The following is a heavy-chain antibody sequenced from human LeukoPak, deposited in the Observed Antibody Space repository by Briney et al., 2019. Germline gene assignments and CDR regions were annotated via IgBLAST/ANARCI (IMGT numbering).Heavy chain of an antibody. V-gene: IGHV1-69*04. Sequence: GASVKVSCKASGYTFTSYAISWVRQAPGQGLEWMGRIIPILGIANYAQKFQGRVTITADKSTSTAYMELSSLRSEDTAVYYCARDPSLAARRGDWFDPWGQGTLVTVSS. CDR1: GYTFTSYA. J-gene: IGHJ5*02. D-gene: IGHD6-6*01. CDR2: IIPILGIA. CDR3: ARDPSLAARRGDWFDP.